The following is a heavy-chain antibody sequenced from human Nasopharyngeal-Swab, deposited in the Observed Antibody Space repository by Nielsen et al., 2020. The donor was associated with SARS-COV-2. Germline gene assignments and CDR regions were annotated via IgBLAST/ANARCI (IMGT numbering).Heavy chain of an antibody. CDR3: ARSVLEPPTRPFAL. D-gene: IGHD3-3*01. CDR2: GDASGTT. J-gene: IGHJ4*01. Sequence: WSRQPPGKGLEWIGYGDASGTTHYNPSLQGRVEISVDFSDNQVSLKLRSVTAADSAMYFCARSVLEPPTRPFALWGHGSPVTV. V-gene: IGHV4-31*02.